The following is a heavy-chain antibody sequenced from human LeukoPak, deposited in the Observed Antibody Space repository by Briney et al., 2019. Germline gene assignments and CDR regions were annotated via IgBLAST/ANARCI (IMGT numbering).Heavy chain of an antibody. CDR3: ARNTYYYDSSGPIDY. J-gene: IGHJ4*02. D-gene: IGHD3-22*01. V-gene: IGHV4-34*01. CDR1: GGPFSGYY. CDR2: IYYSGST. Sequence: PSETLSLTCAVYGGPFSGYYWSWIRQPPGKGLEWIGSIYYSGSTYYNPSLKSRVTISVDTSKNQFSLKLSSVTAADTAVYYCARNTYYYDSSGPIDYWGQGTLVTVSS.